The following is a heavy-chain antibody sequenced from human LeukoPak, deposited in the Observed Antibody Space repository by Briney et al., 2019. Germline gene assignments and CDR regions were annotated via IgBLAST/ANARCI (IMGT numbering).Heavy chain of an antibody. CDR1: GYTFTGYY. D-gene: IGHD1-20*01. CDR3: ASLWSMVTGTPGPNWFDP. V-gene: IGHV1-2*02. CDR2: INPNSGGT. J-gene: IGHJ5*02. Sequence: ASVKVSCKASGYTFTGYYMHWVRQAPGQGLVWMGWINPNSGGTNYAQKFQGRVTMTRDTSISTAYMELSRLRSDDTAVYYCASLWSMVTGTPGPNWFDPWGQGALVTVSS.